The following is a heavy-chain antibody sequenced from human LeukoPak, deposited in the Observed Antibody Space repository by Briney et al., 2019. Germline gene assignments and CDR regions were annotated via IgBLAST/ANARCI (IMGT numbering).Heavy chain of an antibody. V-gene: IGHV3-7*01. J-gene: IGHJ4*02. CDR1: GFIFSSYW. D-gene: IGHD6-13*01. CDR3: TQNLVAAAGDH. CDR2: IKPDGSVG. Sequence: GGSLRLAWAAAGFIFSSYWMTWVRQAPRKGREWVANIKPDGSVGYYVDSVRGRFIISRDNAGNSLYLQMNSLRVEDTAVYYCTQNLVAAAGDHWGQGTLLIVSS.